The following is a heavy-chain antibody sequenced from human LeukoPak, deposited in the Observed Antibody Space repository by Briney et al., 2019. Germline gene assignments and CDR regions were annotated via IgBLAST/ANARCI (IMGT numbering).Heavy chain of an antibody. CDR3: ARDIQLST. CDR1: GFTVSSNY. J-gene: IGHJ3*01. Sequence: PGGSLRLSCAASGFTVSSNYMSWVRQAPGKGLDWVSLSSTGGNSYYADSVKGRFTISRDNSKDTLYLQMDSLRAEDTAIYYCARDIQLSTWGLGTKVTVSS. D-gene: IGHD5-24*01. V-gene: IGHV3-53*01. CDR2: SSTGGNS.